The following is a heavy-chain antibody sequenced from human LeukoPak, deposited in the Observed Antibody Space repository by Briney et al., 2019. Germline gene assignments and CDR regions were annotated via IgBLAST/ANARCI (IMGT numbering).Heavy chain of an antibody. Sequence: ASVKVSCKVSGYTLTELSMHWVRQAPGKGLEWMGGFDPEDGGTIYAQKFQGRVTMTEDTSTDTAYMELSSLRSEDTAVYYCARSSIIAAAGPYYFDYWGQGTLVTVSS. CDR3: ARSSIIAAAGPYYFDY. V-gene: IGHV1-24*01. CDR2: FDPEDGGT. J-gene: IGHJ4*02. D-gene: IGHD6-13*01. CDR1: GYTLTELS.